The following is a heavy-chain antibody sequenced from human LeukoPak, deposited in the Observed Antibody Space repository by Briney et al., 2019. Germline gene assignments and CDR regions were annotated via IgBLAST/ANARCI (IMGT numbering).Heavy chain of an antibody. CDR3: ARVGYCTKGVCYNYDY. V-gene: IGHV1-2*02. J-gene: IGHJ4*02. D-gene: IGHD2-8*01. Sequence: ASVKVSCKASGYTFTVNYQHWVRQAPGQGLEWMGWINPNSGGTKYAQRFRGRVTMTRDTSISTAYMELSRLTFDDTAVYYCARVGYCTKGVCYNYDYWGQGTLVTVSS. CDR1: GYTFTVNY. CDR2: INPNSGGT.